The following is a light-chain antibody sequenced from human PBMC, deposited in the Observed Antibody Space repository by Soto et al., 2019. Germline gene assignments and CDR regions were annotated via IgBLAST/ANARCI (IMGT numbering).Light chain of an antibody. Sequence: QSVLTQPPSASGTPGQRVTISCSGSSSNIGSNTVNWYQQLPGTAPKLLIYSDNQRPSGVPDRFSGSKSGTSASLAISGLQFEDEADYYCAVWDDSLNGRVFGGGTKLTVL. V-gene: IGLV1-44*01. CDR3: AVWDDSLNGRV. CDR1: SSNIGSNT. CDR2: SDN. J-gene: IGLJ3*02.